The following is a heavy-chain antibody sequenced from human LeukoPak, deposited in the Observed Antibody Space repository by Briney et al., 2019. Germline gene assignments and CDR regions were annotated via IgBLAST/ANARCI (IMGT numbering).Heavy chain of an antibody. CDR3: AELGITMIGSV. CDR1: GFTFTTYW. J-gene: IGHJ6*04. D-gene: IGHD3-10*02. CDR2: ISSSGSTI. Sequence: GGSLRLSCVGSGFTFTTYWMSWVRQAPGKGLEWVSYISSSGSTIYYADSVKGRFTISRDNAKNSLYLQMNSLRAEDTAVYYCAELGITMIGSVWGKGTTVTISS. V-gene: IGHV3-48*04.